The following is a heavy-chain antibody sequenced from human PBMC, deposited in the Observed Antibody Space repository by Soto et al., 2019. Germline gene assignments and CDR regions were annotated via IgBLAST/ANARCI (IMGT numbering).Heavy chain of an antibody. D-gene: IGHD5-12*01. CDR2: ISAYNGNT. J-gene: IGHJ6*02. Sequence: ASVKVSCKASGYTFTSYGISWVRQAPGQGLEWMGWISAYNGNTNYAQKLQGRVTMTTDTSTSTAYMELRSLRSDDTAVYYCAREWRNYYYYGMDVWGQGTTVTVSS. V-gene: IGHV1-18*04. CDR3: AREWRNYYYYGMDV. CDR1: GYTFTSYG.